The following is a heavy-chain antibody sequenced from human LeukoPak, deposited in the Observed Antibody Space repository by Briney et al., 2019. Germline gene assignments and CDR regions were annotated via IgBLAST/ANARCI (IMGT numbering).Heavy chain of an antibody. CDR1: GFTFSSYG. CDR3: ARGVVVTAMDFYYFDY. J-gene: IGHJ4*02. CDR2: ISSSSSTI. V-gene: IGHV3-48*01. D-gene: IGHD2-21*02. Sequence: GGSLRLSCAASGFTFSSYGINWVRQAPGKGLEWVSYISSSSSTIYYADSVKGRFTISRDNAKNSLYLQMNRLRAEDTAVYYCARGVVVTAMDFYYFDYWGQGTLVTVSS.